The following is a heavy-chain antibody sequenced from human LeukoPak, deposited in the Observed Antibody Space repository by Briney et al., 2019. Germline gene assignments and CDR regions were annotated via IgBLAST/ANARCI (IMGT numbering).Heavy chain of an antibody. V-gene: IGHV4-59*01. CDR1: GGSISSYY. D-gene: IGHD2-15*01. J-gene: IGHJ5*02. CDR3: ARGVIFGPNWFDP. CDR2: IYYSGST. Sequence: SETLSLTRTVSGGSISSYYWSWIRQPPGKGLEWIGYIYYSGSTNYNPSLKSRVTISVDTSKNQFSLKLSSVTAAGTAVYYCARGVIFGPNWFDPWGQGTLVTVSS.